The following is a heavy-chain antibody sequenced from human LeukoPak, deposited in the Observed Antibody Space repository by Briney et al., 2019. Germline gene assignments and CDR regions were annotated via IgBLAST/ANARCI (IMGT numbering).Heavy chain of an antibody. V-gene: IGHV4-39*01. CDR3: TGEGDVGYY. D-gene: IGHD7-27*01. Sequence: SETLSLTCTVSGGSISSSSYYWGWIRQPPGKGLEWIGSIYYSGSTYYNPSLKSRVTISVDTSKNQFSLKLSSVTAADTAVYYCTGEGDVGYYWGQGTLVTVSS. CDR1: GGSISSSSYY. J-gene: IGHJ4*02. CDR2: IYYSGST.